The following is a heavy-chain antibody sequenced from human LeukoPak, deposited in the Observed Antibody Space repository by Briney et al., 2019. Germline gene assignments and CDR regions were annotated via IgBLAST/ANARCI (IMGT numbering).Heavy chain of an antibody. CDR3: ARHLFGSGYYPDY. CDR2: IYYHGST. J-gene: IGHJ4*02. Sequence: PSETLSLTCTVSGGSISSSNYYWGWIRQPPGKGLEWIGTIYYHGSTYYNPSLKSRATISVDTSKNQFSLKLTSVTATDTAVYYCARHLFGSGYYPDYWGQGTLVTVSS. D-gene: IGHD3-22*01. V-gene: IGHV4-39*01. CDR1: GGSISSSNYY.